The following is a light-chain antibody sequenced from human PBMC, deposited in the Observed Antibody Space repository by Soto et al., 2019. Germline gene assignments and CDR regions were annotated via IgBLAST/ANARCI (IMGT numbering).Light chain of an antibody. V-gene: IGKV1-8*01. CDR3: QQYYHYPRT. Sequence: AIRVTQSPSSISASTGDRVTITCRASQEISPFLAWYQQRPGKAPHLLLYASSTLKSGVPSRFSGSGSGTDFTLTISNLQSEDSATYFCQQYYHYPRTFGQGTKVEIK. J-gene: IGKJ1*01. CDR2: ASS. CDR1: QEISPF.